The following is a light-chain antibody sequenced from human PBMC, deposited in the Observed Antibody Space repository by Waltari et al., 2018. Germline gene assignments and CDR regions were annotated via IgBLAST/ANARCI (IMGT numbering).Light chain of an antibody. CDR1: QSVTTF. Sequence: EVVLTQSPATLSLSPGERVTLSCKASQSVTTFLAWYQQKPGQAPRLLISDASKRATGITARVSGSGSGTDFTLTISSLEPEDFALYYCQQGRNWPPVTFGQGTRLEIK. J-gene: IGKJ5*01. V-gene: IGKV3-11*01. CDR3: QQGRNWPPVT. CDR2: DAS.